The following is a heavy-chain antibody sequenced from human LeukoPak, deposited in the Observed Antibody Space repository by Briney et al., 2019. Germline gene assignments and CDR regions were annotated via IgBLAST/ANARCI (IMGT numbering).Heavy chain of an antibody. V-gene: IGHV3-21*01. CDR2: ISTSSSYI. CDR1: GFIVNTNY. J-gene: IGHJ4*02. CDR3: ARGTLNIPGEQGAFDY. Sequence: GGSLRLSCAASGFIVNTNYMTWVRQAPGKGLEWVSSISTSSSYIYYADSVKGRFTISRDNAKKSVNLQMNSLRAEDTAVYYCARGTLNIPGEQGAFDYWGQGTLVTVSS. D-gene: IGHD1/OR15-1a*01.